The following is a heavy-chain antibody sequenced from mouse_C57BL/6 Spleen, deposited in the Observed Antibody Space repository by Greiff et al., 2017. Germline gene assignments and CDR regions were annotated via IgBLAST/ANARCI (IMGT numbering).Heavy chain of an antibody. CDR2: IDPSDSET. CDR1: GYTFTSYW. CDR3: AGGDYYGSSYGFDC. V-gene: IGHV1-52*01. J-gene: IGHJ2*01. D-gene: IGHD1-1*01. Sequence: VQLQQPGAELVRPGSSVKLSCKASGYTFTSYWMHWVKQRPIQGLEWIGNIDPSDSETHYNQKFKDKATLTVDKSSSTAYMQLSSLTSEDSAVYYCAGGDYYGSSYGFDCWGQGTTLTVAS.